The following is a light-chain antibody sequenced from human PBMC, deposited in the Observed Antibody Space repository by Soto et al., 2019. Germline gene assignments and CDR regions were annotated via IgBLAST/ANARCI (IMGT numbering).Light chain of an antibody. V-gene: IGKV4-1*01. CDR2: WAS. Sequence: DIVMTQSPDSLAVSLGERATINCKSSQSVLHSSNNKNFLAWYQQKPGQPPKLLIYWASTRESGVPDRFSGSGSGTDFTLTSSSLQAEDVAVYFCHQYYSTPPTFGQGTKVEIK. CDR3: HQYYSTPPT. CDR1: QSVLHSSNNKNF. J-gene: IGKJ1*01.